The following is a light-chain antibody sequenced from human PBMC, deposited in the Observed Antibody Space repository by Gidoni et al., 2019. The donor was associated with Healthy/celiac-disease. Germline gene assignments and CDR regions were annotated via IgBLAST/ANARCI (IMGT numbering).Light chain of an antibody. V-gene: IGLV2-14*01. J-gene: IGLJ3*02. Sequence: QFALTQPASVSGSPGQSITISCTGTSSDVGGYNYVSWYQQHPGKAPKLMIYDVSNRPSGVSNRFSGSKSGNTASLTISGRQAEDEADYYCSSYTSSSIWVFGGGTKLTVL. CDR2: DVS. CDR3: SSYTSSSIWV. CDR1: SSDVGGYNY.